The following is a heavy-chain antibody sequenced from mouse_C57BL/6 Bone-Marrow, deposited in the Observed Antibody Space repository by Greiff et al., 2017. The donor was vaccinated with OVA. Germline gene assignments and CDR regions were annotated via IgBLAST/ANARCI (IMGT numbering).Heavy chain of an antibody. D-gene: IGHD2-5*01. Sequence: DVQLQESGGGLVQPGGSLSLSCAASGFTFTDYYMSWVRQPPGKALEWLGFIRNKANGYTTEYSASVKGRFTISRDNSQSILYLQMNALRAEDSATYYCAPYYSNYGGFAYWGQGTLVTVSA. V-gene: IGHV7-3*01. CDR3: APYYSNYGGFAY. J-gene: IGHJ3*01. CDR1: GFTFTDYY. CDR2: IRNKANGYTT.